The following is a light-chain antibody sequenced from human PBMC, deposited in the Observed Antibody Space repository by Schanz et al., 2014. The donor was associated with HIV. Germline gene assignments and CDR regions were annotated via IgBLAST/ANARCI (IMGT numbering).Light chain of an antibody. J-gene: IGLJ2*01. CDR3: SSYTTSSTLV. Sequence: QSALTQPASVSGSLGQSITISCPGTSGDLGRYDYLSRYQQTPRQAPQLLIYDVTYRPSGISNRFSGSKSGYTASLTISGLQADDEADYYCSSYTTSSTLVFGGGTKLTVL. V-gene: IGLV2-14*03. CDR1: SGDLGRYDY. CDR2: DVT.